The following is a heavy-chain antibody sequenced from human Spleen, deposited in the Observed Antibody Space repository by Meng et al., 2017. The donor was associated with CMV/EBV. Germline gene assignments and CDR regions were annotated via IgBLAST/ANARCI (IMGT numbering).Heavy chain of an antibody. D-gene: IGHD1-26*01. J-gene: IGHJ3*02. CDR1: GGSFSGYY. CDR3: ASATLGATPDAFNI. CDR2: INHSGST. Sequence: GSLRLSCAVYGGSFSGYYWSWIRQPPGKGLEWIGEINHSGSTNYNPSLKSRVTISVDTSKNQFSLKLSSVTAADTAVYYCASATLGATPDAFNIWGQGTMVTVSS. V-gene: IGHV4-34*01.